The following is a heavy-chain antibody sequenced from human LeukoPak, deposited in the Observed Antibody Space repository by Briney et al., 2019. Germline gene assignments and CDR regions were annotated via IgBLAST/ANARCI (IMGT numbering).Heavy chain of an antibody. CDR2: ISSSSSYI. CDR1: GFTFSSYA. D-gene: IGHD2-15*01. CDR3: ARDLGYFPIP. Sequence: GGSLRLSCAASGFTFSSYAMSWVRQAPGKGLEWVSSISSSSSYIYYADSVKGRFTISRDNAKSSLYLQMNSLRAEDTAVYYCARDLGYFPIPWGQGTLVTVSS. V-gene: IGHV3-21*01. J-gene: IGHJ5*02.